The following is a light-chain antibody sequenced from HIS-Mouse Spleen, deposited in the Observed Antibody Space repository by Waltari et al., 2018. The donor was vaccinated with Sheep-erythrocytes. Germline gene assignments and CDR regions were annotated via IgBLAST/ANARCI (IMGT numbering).Light chain of an antibody. CDR1: QGLLHSNGYNY. CDR3: MQALQTPRT. CDR2: LGS. Sequence: DIVMTQSPLSPPVTPGEPASISCRSSQGLLHSNGYNYLDWYLQKPGQSPQLLIYLGSNRASGVPDRFSGSGSGTDFTLKISRVEAEDVGVYYCMQALQTPRTFGQGTKVEIK. V-gene: IGKV2-28*01. J-gene: IGKJ1*01.